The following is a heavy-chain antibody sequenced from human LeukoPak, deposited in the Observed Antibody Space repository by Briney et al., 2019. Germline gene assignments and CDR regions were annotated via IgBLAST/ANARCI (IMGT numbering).Heavy chain of an antibody. D-gene: IGHD2-15*01. CDR2: FDPEDGET. Sequence: ASVKVSCKVSGYTLTELSMHWVRQAPGKGLEWMGGFDPEDGETIYAQKFQGRVTMTEDTSTDTAYMELSSLRSEDTAVYYCATLCRLLEYIDYGGQGTLVTVSS. V-gene: IGHV1-24*01. J-gene: IGHJ4*02. CDR1: GYTLTELS. CDR3: ATLCRLLEYIDY.